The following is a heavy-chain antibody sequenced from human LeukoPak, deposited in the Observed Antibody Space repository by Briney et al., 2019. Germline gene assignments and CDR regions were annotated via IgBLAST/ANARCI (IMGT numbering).Heavy chain of an antibody. J-gene: IGHJ4*02. V-gene: IGHV3-7*01. CDR3: ARDTGDYGDYFFFY. Sequence: GGSLRLSGAASGFTFNSYWMSWVRQAPGKGLEWVANIKQDGSEKYYVDSVRGRVTISRDNAKKSLYLQMNSLRAEDTAVYYCARDTGDYGDYFFFYWGQGTLVTVSS. D-gene: IGHD4-17*01. CDR2: IKQDGSEK. CDR1: GFTFNSYW.